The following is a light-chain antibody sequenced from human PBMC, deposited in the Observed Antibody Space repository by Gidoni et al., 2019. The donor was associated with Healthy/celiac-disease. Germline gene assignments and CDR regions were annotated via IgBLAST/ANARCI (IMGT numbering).Light chain of an antibody. CDR1: QSISSW. J-gene: IGKJ2*01. CDR2: KAS. V-gene: IGKV1-5*03. CDR3: QQYNSYSPT. Sequence: DIQMTQSPSTLSASVADRVTITCRASQSISSWLAWCQQKPGKAPKLLIYKASSLESGVPSRFSGSGSGTEFTLTISSLQPDDFATYYCQQYNSYSPTFGQGTKLEIK.